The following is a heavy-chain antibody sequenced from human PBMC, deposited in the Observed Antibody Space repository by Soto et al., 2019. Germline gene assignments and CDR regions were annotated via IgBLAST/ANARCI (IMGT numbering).Heavy chain of an antibody. Sequence: QLQLQESGPGLVKPLETLSLTCTVSGGSISSSSYYWGWIRQPPGKGLEWIGSIYYSGSTYYKPSLKSRVTVSVETSNNQSSRKLSSVTAADPAVYYCAGLYCSGGSCCSAGIEYFDYWGKGTLVTVSS. V-gene: IGHV4-39*01. CDR3: AGLYCSGGSCCSAGIEYFDY. CDR1: GGSISSSSYY. D-gene: IGHD2-15*01. J-gene: IGHJ4*02. CDR2: IYYSGST.